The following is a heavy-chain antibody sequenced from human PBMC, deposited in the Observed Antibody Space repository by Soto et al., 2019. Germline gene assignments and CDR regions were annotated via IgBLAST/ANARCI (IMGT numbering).Heavy chain of an antibody. J-gene: IGHJ6*02. D-gene: IGHD3-10*01. CDR3: ARDVFSPIGELLLDYYYYYGMDV. CDR1: GFTFSIYG. V-gene: IGHV3-33*08. Sequence: PGGSLRLSCAASGFTFSIYGMHWVRQAPGMGLEWVAVIWYDGRNKYYADSVKGRFTISRDNSKNTLYLQMNSLRAEDTAVYYCARDVFSPIGELLLDYYYYYGMDVWGQGTTVTVSS. CDR2: IWYDGRNK.